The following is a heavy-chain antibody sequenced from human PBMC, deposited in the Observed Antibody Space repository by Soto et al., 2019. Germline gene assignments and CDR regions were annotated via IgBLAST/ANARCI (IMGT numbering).Heavy chain of an antibody. D-gene: IGHD3-22*01. J-gene: IGHJ4*02. V-gene: IGHV4-31*03. CDR2: ISYSGIT. CDR1: ADSFNSGGFF. CDR3: ASLFNSYDSRGYAEYHFDY. Sequence: QVQLQESGPGLVKPSQILSVTCTVSADSFNSGGFFWSWIRQQSGKGLEWIGYISYSGITSYNPSLKSRLTMSVDTSKNQFSLKLTSVTAADTAVYYCASLFNSYDSRGYAEYHFDYWGQGSLVTVSS.